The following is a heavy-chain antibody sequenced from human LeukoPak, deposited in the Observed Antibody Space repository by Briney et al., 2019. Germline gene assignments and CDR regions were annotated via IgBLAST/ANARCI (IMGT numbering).Heavy chain of an antibody. Sequence: ASVKVSCKASGYTFTGYYMHWVRQAPGQGLEWMGWINPNSGGTNYAQKFQGRVTMTRDTSTSTVYMELSSLRSEDTAVYYCAREGSGSDGFDYWGQGTLVTVSS. CDR2: INPNSGGT. CDR3: AREGSGSDGFDY. D-gene: IGHD3-10*01. J-gene: IGHJ4*02. CDR1: GYTFTGYY. V-gene: IGHV1-2*02.